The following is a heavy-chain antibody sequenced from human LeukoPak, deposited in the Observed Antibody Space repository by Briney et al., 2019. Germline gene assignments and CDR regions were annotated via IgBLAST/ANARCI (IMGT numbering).Heavy chain of an antibody. Sequence: SETLSLTCAVYGGSFSGYYWSWIRQPPGKGLEWIREINHSGSTNYNPSLKSRVTISVDTSKNQFSLKLSSVTAADTAVYYCARGRFDYWGQGTLVTVSS. CDR1: GGSFSGYY. V-gene: IGHV4-34*01. CDR3: ARGRFDY. CDR2: INHSGST. J-gene: IGHJ4*02.